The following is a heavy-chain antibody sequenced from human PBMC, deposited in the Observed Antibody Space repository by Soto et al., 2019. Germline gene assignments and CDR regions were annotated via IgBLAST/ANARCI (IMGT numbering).Heavy chain of an antibody. J-gene: IGHJ4*02. CDR1: GGTFSSYT. CDR2: IIPILGIA. D-gene: IGHD1-26*01. V-gene: IGHV1-69*02. Sequence: QVQLVQSGAEVKKPGSSVKVSCKASGGTFSSYTISWVRQAPGQGLEWMGRIIPILGIANYAQKFPGRVTIPADKSTSTAYMELSSLRSEDTAVYYCASFGSGSEDYWGQGTLVTVSS. CDR3: ASFGSGSEDY.